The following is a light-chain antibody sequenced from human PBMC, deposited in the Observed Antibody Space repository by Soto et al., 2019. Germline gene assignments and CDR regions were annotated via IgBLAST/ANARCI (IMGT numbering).Light chain of an antibody. V-gene: IGLV2-14*01. CDR1: SSDIGGYNY. CDR3: SSYTSSNTLV. Sequence: QSVLTQPASVSGSPGQSITISCTGGSSDIGGYNYVSWFQQHPGKAPKFMIYEVTNRPSGVSNRFSGSKSGSTASLTISGLQAEDEADYYCSSYTSSNTLVFGTGTKLTVL. CDR2: EVT. J-gene: IGLJ1*01.